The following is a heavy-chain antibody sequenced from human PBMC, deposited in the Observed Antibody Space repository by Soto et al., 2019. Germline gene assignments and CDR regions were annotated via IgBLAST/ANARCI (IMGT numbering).Heavy chain of an antibody. CDR1: GGSMSSSNW. CDR3: ASTEATVLAS. D-gene: IGHD4-17*01. V-gene: IGHV4-4*02. J-gene: IGHJ4*02. Sequence: QVQLQESGPGLVKPSGTLSLTCTVSGGSMSSSNWWNWVRQSPGKGLEWIGETHPSGRTNYSPSPKSRVSISVDKASTQSSLQLTALSAADTAVYACASTEATVLASGGQGTLVTVSS. CDR2: THPSGRT.